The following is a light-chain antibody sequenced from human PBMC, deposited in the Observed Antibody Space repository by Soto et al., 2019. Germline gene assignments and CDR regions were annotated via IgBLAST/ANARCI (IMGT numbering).Light chain of an antibody. Sequence: DIQMTQSPSTLSASVGDRVTITCRASQSISNWLVWYQQKPGKAPKLLIYQASSLESGVPSRFSGRGSGTEFTLTINSLQPEDFATYYCQQYETSSGTFGPGTKVDI. CDR1: QSISNW. CDR3: QQYETSSGT. CDR2: QAS. J-gene: IGKJ1*01. V-gene: IGKV1-5*03.